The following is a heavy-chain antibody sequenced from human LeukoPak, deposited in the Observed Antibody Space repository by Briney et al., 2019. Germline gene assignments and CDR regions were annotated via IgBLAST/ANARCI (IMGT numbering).Heavy chain of an antibody. Sequence: SETLSLTCAVYGGSFSGYYWSWIRQPPGKGLEWIGEINHSGSTNYNPSLKSRVTISVDTSKNQFSLKLSSVTAADTAVYYCARGRGIAARRYNWFDPWGQGTQVTVSS. V-gene: IGHV4-34*01. J-gene: IGHJ5*02. D-gene: IGHD6-6*01. CDR1: GGSFSGYY. CDR2: INHSGST. CDR3: ARGRGIAARRYNWFDP.